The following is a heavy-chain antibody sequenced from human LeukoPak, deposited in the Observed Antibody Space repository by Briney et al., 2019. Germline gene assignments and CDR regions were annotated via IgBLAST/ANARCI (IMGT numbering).Heavy chain of an antibody. CDR2: ISSSSSYI. J-gene: IGHJ4*02. Sequence: GGSLRLSCAASGFTFTNCAMSWVRQAPGKGLEWVSSISSSSSYIYYADSVKGRFTISRDNAKNSLYLQMNSLRAEDTAVYYCARGESTEPYDYWGQGTLVTVSS. V-gene: IGHV3-21*01. CDR3: ARGESTEPYDY. CDR1: GFTFTNCA. D-gene: IGHD1-14*01.